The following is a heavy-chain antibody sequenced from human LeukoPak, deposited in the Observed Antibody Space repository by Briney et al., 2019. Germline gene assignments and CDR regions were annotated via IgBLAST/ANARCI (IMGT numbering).Heavy chain of an antibody. Sequence: ASVKVSCKASVYTFTGYYMHWVRQAPGQGLEWMGWINPNSGGTNYAQKFQGRVTITRDTSISTAYMELSRLRSDDTAVYYCARAEYSRAFDYWGQGTLVTVSS. CDR1: VYTFTGYY. D-gene: IGHD6-6*01. CDR2: INPNSGGT. V-gene: IGHV1-2*02. CDR3: ARAEYSRAFDY. J-gene: IGHJ4*02.